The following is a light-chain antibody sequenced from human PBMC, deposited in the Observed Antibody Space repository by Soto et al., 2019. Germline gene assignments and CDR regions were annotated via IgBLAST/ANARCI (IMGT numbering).Light chain of an antibody. J-gene: IGLJ2*01. V-gene: IGLV1-40*01. CDR3: QSFDTSLSGFVV. CDR2: DNK. CDR1: SSNIGAGYD. Sequence: QSVLTQPPSMSGAPGQRVTISCTGSSSNIGAGYDVHWYQQHPGTAPKLLIFDNKNRPSGVPDRFSGSKSDTSASLAITGLQAEDEADYYCQSFDTSLSGFVVFGGGTKLTVL.